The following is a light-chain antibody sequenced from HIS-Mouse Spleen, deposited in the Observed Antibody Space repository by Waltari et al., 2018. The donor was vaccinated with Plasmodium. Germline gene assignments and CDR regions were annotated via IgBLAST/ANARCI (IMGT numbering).Light chain of an antibody. CDR1: QSVSSH. Sequence: EIVLTQSPATLSLSPGERANLSCRASQSVSSHLAWYQQKPGQSPRLLIYDASNRATGIPARFSGSGSGTDFTLTISSLEPEDFAVYYCQQYNNWPRGTFGQGTKVEIK. CDR3: QQYNNWPRGT. CDR2: DAS. V-gene: IGKV3-11*01. J-gene: IGKJ1*01.